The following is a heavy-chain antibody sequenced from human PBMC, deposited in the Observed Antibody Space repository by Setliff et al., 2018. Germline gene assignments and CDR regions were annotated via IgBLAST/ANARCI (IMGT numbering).Heavy chain of an antibody. V-gene: IGHV4-39*01. D-gene: IGHD2-2*01. Sequence: PSETLSLTCTVPGGSISSISYYWGWIRQPPGKGLEWIGTVYDSGTTYYNPSLKCRVTIFVDTSKNQFSLNLNSVTAADTGVYYCASCRYQVPYDYWGQGILVTVSS. CDR2: VYDSGTT. CDR1: GGSISSISYY. J-gene: IGHJ4*02. CDR3: ASCRYQVPYDY.